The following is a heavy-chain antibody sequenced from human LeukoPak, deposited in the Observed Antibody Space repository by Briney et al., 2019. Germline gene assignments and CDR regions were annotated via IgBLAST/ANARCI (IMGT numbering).Heavy chain of an antibody. CDR2: IYPGDSDT. CDR3: ARSGSSGLFDY. D-gene: IGHD3-22*01. Sequence: GESLKTSCKGSGYSFSSYWIGWVRQIPGRGLEWMGIIYPGDSDTRYSPSFQGQVTISAAKSISTAYLQWSSLKASDTAMYYCARSGSSGLFDYWGQGTLVTVSS. CDR1: GYSFSSYW. J-gene: IGHJ4*02. V-gene: IGHV5-51*01.